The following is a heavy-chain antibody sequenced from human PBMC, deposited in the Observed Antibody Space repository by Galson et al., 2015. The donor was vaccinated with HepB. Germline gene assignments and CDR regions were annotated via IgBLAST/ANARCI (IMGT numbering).Heavy chain of an antibody. CDR1: GYTFTDYV. V-gene: IGHV7-4-1*02. Sequence: SVKVSCKASGYTFTDYVGNWVRQAPGQGLEWMGWMNTNTGKPTYAPGFAGRFVFSLGTSVTTAYLQISSLETDDTAVYYCARSPLRFLDWLPYYDYYYMDVWGEGTTVTVFS. D-gene: IGHD3-3*01. CDR3: ARSPLRFLDWLPYYDYYYMDV. J-gene: IGHJ6*03. CDR2: MNTNTGKP.